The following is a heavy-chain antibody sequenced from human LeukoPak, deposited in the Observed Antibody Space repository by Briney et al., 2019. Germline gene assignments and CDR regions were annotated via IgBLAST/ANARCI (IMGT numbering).Heavy chain of an antibody. V-gene: IGHV3-74*03. D-gene: IGHD3-10*01. CDR1: GFTFSSNY. J-gene: IGHJ4*02. Sequence: GGSLRLSCAASGFTFSSNYMRWVRQAPGKGLVWVSRINTDGSDRTHADFVKGRFTISRDNAKNTLYLEMNSLRAEDTAVYYCARALRSPGDSGLDYWGQGALVTVSS. CDR2: INTDGSDR. CDR3: ARALRSPGDSGLDY.